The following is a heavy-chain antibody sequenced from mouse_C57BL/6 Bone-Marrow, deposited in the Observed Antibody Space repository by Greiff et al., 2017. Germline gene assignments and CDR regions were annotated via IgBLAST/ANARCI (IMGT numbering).Heavy chain of an antibody. CDR1: GYTFTSYG. D-gene: IGHD1-1*01. CDR2: IYIGNGYT. V-gene: IGHV1-58*01. Sequence: EVKVVESGAELVRPGSSVKMSCKTSGYTFTSYGINWVKQRPGQGLEWIGYIYIGNGYTEYNEKFKGKATLTSDTSSSTAYMQRSSLTSEDSAIYFCARPHYYGSVCAMDYWGQGTSVTVSS. CDR3: ARPHYYGSVCAMDY. J-gene: IGHJ4*01.